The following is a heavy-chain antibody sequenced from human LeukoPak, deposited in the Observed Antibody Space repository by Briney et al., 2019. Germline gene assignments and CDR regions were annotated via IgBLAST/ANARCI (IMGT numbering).Heavy chain of an antibody. CDR2: IKSKTDGGTT. CDR1: GFTFSNAW. CDR3: TDEETVVTPFEY. D-gene: IGHD2-21*02. V-gene: IGHV3-15*01. Sequence: GGSLRLSCAASGFTFSNAWMSWVRQAPGKGLEWVGRIKSKTDGGTTDYAAPVKGRFTISRDDSKNTLYLQMNSLKTEDTAEYYCTDEETVVTPFEYWGQGTLVTVSS. J-gene: IGHJ4*02.